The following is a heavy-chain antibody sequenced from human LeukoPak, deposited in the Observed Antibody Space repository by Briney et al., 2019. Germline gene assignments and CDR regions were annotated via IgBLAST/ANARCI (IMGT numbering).Heavy chain of an antibody. D-gene: IGHD2-21*02. CDR1: GFDFSSYV. CDR2: ITGSGDRT. Sequence: GGSLRLSCAASGFDFSSYVMIWVRQTPGKGLEWVSAITGSGDRTNYADSVKGRFTISRDNSKNTLSLQMDSLRGEDTAIYYCAKGAYCGGGCYSFFEYWGQGTLVTVSS. J-gene: IGHJ4*02. CDR3: AKGAYCGGGCYSFFEY. V-gene: IGHV3-23*01.